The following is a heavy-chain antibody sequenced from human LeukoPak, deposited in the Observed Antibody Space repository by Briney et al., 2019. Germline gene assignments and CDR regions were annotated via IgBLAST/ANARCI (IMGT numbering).Heavy chain of an antibody. D-gene: IGHD6-19*01. V-gene: IGHV4-39*07. J-gene: IGHJ5*02. CDR2: IYYRGST. CDR3: SRDSRSGWGNWFDP. CDR1: GVSISSSYSY. Sequence: SETLSLTCTVSGVSISSSYSYWGWIRQPPGMGLEWIGSIYYRGSTYYNPSLKSRVAISVDTSKNQFSLKLSSVTAADTVVYYCSRDSRSGWGNWFDPWGQGTLVTVSS.